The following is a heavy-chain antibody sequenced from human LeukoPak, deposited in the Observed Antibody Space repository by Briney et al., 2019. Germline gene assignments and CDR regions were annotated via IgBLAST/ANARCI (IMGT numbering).Heavy chain of an antibody. D-gene: IGHD3-22*01. CDR3: ASYYYDSSGRDYYYYYMDV. CDR2: IYYSGST. V-gene: IGHV4-59*08. Sequence: PSETLSLTCTVSGGSISIYYWSWIRQPPGKGLEWIGYIYYSGSTNYNPSLKSRVTISVDTSKNQFSLKLSSVTAADTAVYYCASYYYDSSGRDYYYYYMDVWGKGTTVTVSS. CDR1: GGSISIYY. J-gene: IGHJ6*03.